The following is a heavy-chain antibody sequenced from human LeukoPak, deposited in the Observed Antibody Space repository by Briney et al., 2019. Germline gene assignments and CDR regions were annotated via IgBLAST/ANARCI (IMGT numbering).Heavy chain of an antibody. Sequence: SETLSLTCAFYGGSFSGYYWSWIRQPPGKGLEWIGEINHSGSTNYNPSLKSRVTISVDTSKNQFSLKLSSVTAADTAVYYCAKLGYGSGSHWGQGTLVTVSS. J-gene: IGHJ4*02. D-gene: IGHD3-10*01. CDR2: INHSGST. CDR3: AKLGYGSGSH. CDR1: GGSFSGYY. V-gene: IGHV4-34*01.